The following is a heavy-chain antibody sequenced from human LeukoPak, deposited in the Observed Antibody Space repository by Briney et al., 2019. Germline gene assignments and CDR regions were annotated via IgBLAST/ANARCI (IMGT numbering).Heavy chain of an antibody. CDR3: AKDAGFRIAAAGPAPGYY. J-gene: IGHJ4*02. V-gene: IGHV3-30*18. D-gene: IGHD6-13*01. CDR2: ISYDGSNK. CDR1: GFTFRSYG. Sequence: GGSLRLSCAASGFTFRSYGMHGVRQAPGKGLEWVAVISYDGSNKYYADSVKGRFTISRDNSKNTLYLQMNSLRAEDTAVYYCAKDAGFRIAAAGPAPGYYWGQGTLVTVSS.